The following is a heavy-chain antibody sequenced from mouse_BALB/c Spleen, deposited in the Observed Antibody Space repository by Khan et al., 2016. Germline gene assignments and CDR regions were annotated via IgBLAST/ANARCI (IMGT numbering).Heavy chain of an antibody. CDR2: ISYDGSN. CDR1: GYSITSGYY. V-gene: IGHV3-6*02. D-gene: IGHD4-1*01. J-gene: IGHJ3*01. Sequence: EVQLQESGPGLVKPSQSLSLTCSVTGYSITSGYYWNWIRQFPGNKLEWMGYISYDGSNNYNPSLKNRISVTRDPSKNQFFLKLHSVTTEDTATYYFARGGLGLMITLFAYGGQGTLVTVSA. CDR3: ARGGLGLMITLFAY.